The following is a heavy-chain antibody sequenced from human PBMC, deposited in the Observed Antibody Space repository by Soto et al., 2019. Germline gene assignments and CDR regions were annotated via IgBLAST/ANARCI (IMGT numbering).Heavy chain of an antibody. J-gene: IGHJ6*02. CDR2: IKSKTDGGTT. Sequence: GGSLRLSCAASGFTFSNAWMNWVRQAPGKGLEWVGRIKSKTDGGTTDYAAPVKGRFTISRDDSKNTLYLQMNSLKTEDTAVYYCTTGIHLWLRASYYYYGMDVWGQGTTVTVSS. CDR1: GFTFSNAW. D-gene: IGHD5-18*01. V-gene: IGHV3-15*07. CDR3: TTGIHLWLRASYYYYGMDV.